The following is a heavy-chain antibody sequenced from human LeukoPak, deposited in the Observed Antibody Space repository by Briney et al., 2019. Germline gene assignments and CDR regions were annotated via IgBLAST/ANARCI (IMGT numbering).Heavy chain of an antibody. Sequence: SETLSLTCTVSGGSISSSYWSWIRQPPGKGLEWIGYIYYSGSSNYNPSLKSRVIISVDTSKNQVSLKLSSVTAADTAVYYCARGNDYWGQGTLVTVSS. V-gene: IGHV4-59*08. CDR1: GGSISSSY. CDR3: ARGNDY. CDR2: IYYSGSS. J-gene: IGHJ4*02.